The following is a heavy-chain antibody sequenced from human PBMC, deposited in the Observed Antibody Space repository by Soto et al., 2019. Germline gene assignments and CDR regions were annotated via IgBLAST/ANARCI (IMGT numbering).Heavy chain of an antibody. V-gene: IGHV4-59*02. CDR1: GGSVSVYY. CDR2: IYDTGSP. D-gene: IGHD1-26*01. CDR3: ARGVGSSPPRY. J-gene: IGHJ4*02. Sequence: PSETLSLTCTISGGSVSVYYWSWIRQPPGQALEWIGYIYDTGSPYYNPALRSRVSISADTSKNQISLKLTSATAADTAVYYCARGVGSSPPRYWGRGTLVT.